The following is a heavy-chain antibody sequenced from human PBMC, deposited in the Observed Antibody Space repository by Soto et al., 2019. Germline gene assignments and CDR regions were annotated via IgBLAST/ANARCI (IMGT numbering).Heavy chain of an antibody. V-gene: IGHV3-30*18. J-gene: IGHJ4*02. Sequence: PGGSLRLSCAASGFTFSSYGMHWVRQAPGKGLEWVAVISYDGSNKYYADSVKGRFAISRDNSKNTVHLQMNRLRAEDTAVYYCAKSWQWSVSDWGQGTLVTVSS. CDR2: ISYDGSNK. CDR3: AKSWQWSVSD. CDR1: GFTFSSYG. D-gene: IGHD2-8*01.